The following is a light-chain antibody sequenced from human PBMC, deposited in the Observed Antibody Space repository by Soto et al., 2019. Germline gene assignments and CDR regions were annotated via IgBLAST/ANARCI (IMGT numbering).Light chain of an antibody. V-gene: IGKV3-20*01. Sequence: EIVLTQSPGTLSLSPGERATLSCRASQTFSRSYLAWYQHKPGQAPRLLIYGASSRATGVPDRFSGSGSGTDFPLTISRVEPEDFAVYCCQHYGSLPPYTFGQGTTLAIK. CDR2: GAS. CDR1: QTFSRSY. J-gene: IGKJ2*01. CDR3: QHYGSLPPYT.